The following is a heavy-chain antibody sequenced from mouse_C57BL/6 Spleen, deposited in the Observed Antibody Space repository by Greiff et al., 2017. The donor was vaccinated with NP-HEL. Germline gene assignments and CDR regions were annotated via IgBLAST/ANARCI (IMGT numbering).Heavy chain of an antibody. D-gene: IGHD2-12*01. CDR1: GFTFSSYA. Sequence: EVQLVESGGGLVKPGGSLKLSCAASGFTFSSYAMSWVRQTPEKRLEWVATISDGGSYTYYPDNVKGRFTISRDNAKNNLYLQMSHLKSEDTAMYYCARRGYYIDDWGKGTTLTVSS. CDR2: ISDGGSYT. J-gene: IGHJ2*01. CDR3: ARRGYYIDD. V-gene: IGHV5-4*01.